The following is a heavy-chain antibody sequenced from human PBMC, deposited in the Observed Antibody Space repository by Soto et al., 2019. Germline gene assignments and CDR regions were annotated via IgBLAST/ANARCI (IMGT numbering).Heavy chain of an antibody. Sequence: ASVKVSCKASGYTFTGYYMHWVRQAPGQGLEWMGWINPNSGGTNYAQKLQGRVTMTTDTSTSTAYMELRSLRSDDTAVYYCARDDPYDYVWGSYRSDNFDYWGQGTLVTVSS. D-gene: IGHD3-16*02. V-gene: IGHV1-2*02. J-gene: IGHJ4*02. CDR1: GYTFTGYY. CDR2: INPNSGGT. CDR3: ARDDPYDYVWGSYRSDNFDY.